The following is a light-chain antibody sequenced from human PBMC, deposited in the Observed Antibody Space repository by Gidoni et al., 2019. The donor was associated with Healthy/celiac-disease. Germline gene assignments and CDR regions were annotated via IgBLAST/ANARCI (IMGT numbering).Light chain of an antibody. V-gene: IGKV3D-15*01. Sequence: EIVMTQSPATLSVSPGERATLSCRASQSISSYLAWYQQKPGQAPRLLIYGASARATGIPARFSGSGSGTEFSLTISSLQSEDFAVYYCQQYNNWPPLTFGGXTKVEIK. J-gene: IGKJ4*01. CDR3: QQYNNWPPLT. CDR2: GAS. CDR1: QSISSY.